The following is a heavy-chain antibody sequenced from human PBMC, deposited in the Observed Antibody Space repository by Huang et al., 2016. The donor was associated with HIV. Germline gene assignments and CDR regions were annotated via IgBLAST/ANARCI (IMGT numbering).Heavy chain of an antibody. J-gene: IGHJ4*02. CDR3: ARLPGSITMIRGVITDPY. V-gene: IGHV4-39*01. Sequence: QLQLQESGPGLVKPSETLSLTCTVSGGSIRSDNYYWGWIRQPPGKGLEWIGSIDYRWSTYYNPSIKSRVTITGDTSKNQFSLKMRSVTAADTAVYYCARLPGSITMIRGVITDPYWGQGTLVTVSS. CDR2: IDYRWST. CDR1: GGSIRSDNYY. D-gene: IGHD3-10*01.